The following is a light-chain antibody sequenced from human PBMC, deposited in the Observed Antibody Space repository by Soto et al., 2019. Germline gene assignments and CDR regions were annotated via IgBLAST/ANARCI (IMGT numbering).Light chain of an antibody. CDR2: KAS. V-gene: IGKV1-5*03. CDR3: QQYTSYYS. J-gene: IGKJ2*01. CDR1: QSISNW. Sequence: DIQMTQSPSTLSASVGDRVTITCRASQSISNWLAWYQPKPGKAPKLLIYKASTLHSGVPSRFSGSGSGAAFILTISSLQPDDFGNDYCQQYTSYYSFGQGTKLEIK.